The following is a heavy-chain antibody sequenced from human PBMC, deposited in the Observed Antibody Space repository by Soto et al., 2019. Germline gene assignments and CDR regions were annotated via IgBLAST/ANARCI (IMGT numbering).Heavy chain of an antibody. Sequence: QAQAVESGGGLVKPGGSLRLSCATSGINFSDHFMAWIRLSPGKGLEWIAYISGSGTTIYYADSVRGRFTISRNNANDSLYLQMNSLRAEDTAVYYCARDGRYKTPYDGFDTWGQGTMVTVSS. D-gene: IGHD1-26*01. CDR1: GINFSDHF. CDR3: ARDGRYKTPYDGFDT. CDR2: ISGSGTTI. V-gene: IGHV3-11*01. J-gene: IGHJ3*02.